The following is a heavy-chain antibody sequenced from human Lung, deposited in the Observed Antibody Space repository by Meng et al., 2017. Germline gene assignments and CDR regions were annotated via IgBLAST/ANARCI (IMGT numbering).Heavy chain of an antibody. CDR2: INRDGTKP. J-gene: IGHJ1*01. D-gene: IGHD1-1*01. CDR3: TNDRLNH. Sequence: VLLGGSGGGLLRTGGSLHLSCQASGFPFTDHWMHWVRQGPGKGLVWVSRINRDGTKPTYADSVKGRFTISRDNAKNTLYLQMNNLRAEDTAFYYCTNDRLNHWGQGALVTVSS. CDR1: GFPFTDHW. V-gene: IGHV3-74*01.